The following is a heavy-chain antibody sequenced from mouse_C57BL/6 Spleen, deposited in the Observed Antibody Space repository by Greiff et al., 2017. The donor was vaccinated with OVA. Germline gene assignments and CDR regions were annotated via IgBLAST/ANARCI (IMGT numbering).Heavy chain of an antibody. CDR3: ARGLRQGGGFAY. J-gene: IGHJ3*01. CDR2: INPNNGGT. D-gene: IGHD2-4*01. V-gene: IGHV1-22*01. CDR1: GYTFTDYN. Sequence: EVQLQQSGPELVKPGASVKMSCKASGYTFTDYNMHWVKQSHGKSLEWIGYINPNNGGTSYNQKFKGKATLTVNKSSSTAYMELRSLTSEDSAVYYCARGLRQGGGFAYWGQGTLVTVSA.